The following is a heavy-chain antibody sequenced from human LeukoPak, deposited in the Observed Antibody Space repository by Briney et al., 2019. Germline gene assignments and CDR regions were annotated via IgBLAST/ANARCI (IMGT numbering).Heavy chain of an antibody. D-gene: IGHD4-17*01. J-gene: IGHJ4*02. Sequence: GGSLRLSCAASGFTFSTYAIHWVRQAPGKGLEWVAVIWYDGSHKFYADSVKGRFTISGDNSNNRVYLQMNSLSAEDTAVYYCARDTDHYLDYWGQGTLVSVSS. V-gene: IGHV3-33*01. CDR2: IWYDGSHK. CDR1: GFTFSTYA. CDR3: ARDTDHYLDY.